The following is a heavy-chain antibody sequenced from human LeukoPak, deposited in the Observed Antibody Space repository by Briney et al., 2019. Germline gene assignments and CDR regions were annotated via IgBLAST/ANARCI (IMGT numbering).Heavy chain of an antibody. CDR3: TRELPRGVTLDY. V-gene: IGHV3-74*01. CDR1: GFEFISYG. Sequence: GGSLRLSCAASGFEFISYGMQWVRQAPGKGLVWVSRINTDGSSTSYADSVKGRFTVSRDNAKNTLFLQVNSLRVEDTAVYFCTRELPRGVTLDYWGQGTPVTVSS. J-gene: IGHJ4*01. CDR2: INTDGSST. D-gene: IGHD2-21*02.